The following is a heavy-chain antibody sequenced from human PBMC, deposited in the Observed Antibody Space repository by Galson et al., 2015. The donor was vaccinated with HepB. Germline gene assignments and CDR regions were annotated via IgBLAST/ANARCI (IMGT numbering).Heavy chain of an antibody. J-gene: IGHJ4*02. V-gene: IGHV3-48*03. Sequence: SLRLSCAGSGFTFSNYEMNWVRQAPGKGLEWVSYISSSGGTKYYADSVKGRFTMSRGNAKNSLYLQMNSLRAEDTAVYYCAREGGTYYYDNSGYSPLGYWGQGTLVTVSS. D-gene: IGHD3-22*01. CDR3: AREGGTYYYDNSGYSPLGY. CDR2: ISSSGGTK. CDR1: GFTFSNYE.